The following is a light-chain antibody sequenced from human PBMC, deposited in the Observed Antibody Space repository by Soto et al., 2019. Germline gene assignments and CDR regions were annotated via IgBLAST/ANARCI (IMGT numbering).Light chain of an antibody. CDR2: DAS. CDR1: QSISSRH. CDR3: QQFSSYPLT. J-gene: IGKJ4*01. V-gene: IGKV3-20*01. Sequence: EIDLTQSPGTLSLSPGERATLSCRTSQSISSRHLAWYQQKPGQAPRLLIYDASSRATGIPDRFSGGGSGTDFTLTISRLEPEDFAVYCCQQFSSYPLTFGGGTKVDIK.